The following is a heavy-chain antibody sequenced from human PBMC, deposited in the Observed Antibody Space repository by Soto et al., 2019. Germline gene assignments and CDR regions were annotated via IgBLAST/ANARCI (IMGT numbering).Heavy chain of an antibody. V-gene: IGHV4-59*01. CDR3: ARKNYGDYPTDY. CDR1: GAYIRNSY. J-gene: IGHJ4*02. Sequence: PSQTQPLTWTVSGAYIRNSYWSWLSQPPGKRLEWIGYIYYSGTTNYSPSLQSRLTITKDTSKNQVVLTMTNMDPVDTATYYCARKNYGDYPTDYWGQGTLVTVSS. D-gene: IGHD4-17*01. CDR2: IYYSGTT.